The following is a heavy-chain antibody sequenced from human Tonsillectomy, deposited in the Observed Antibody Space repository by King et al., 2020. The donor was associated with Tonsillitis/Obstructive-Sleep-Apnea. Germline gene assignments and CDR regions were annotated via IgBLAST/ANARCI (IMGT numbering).Heavy chain of an antibody. CDR1: GFTFSSYW. J-gene: IGHJ3*02. D-gene: IGHD3-22*01. CDR2: INQDGSEK. V-gene: IGHV3-7*03. CDR3: ARVTAMIDFNI. Sequence: VQLVESGGGLVQPGGSLRLSCAASGFTFSSYWMSWVRQAPGKGLEWVANINQDGSEKYYVDSVKGRFAISRDNAENSLYLQMNSLRAEDTAVYYCARVTAMIDFNIWGQGTMVTVSS.